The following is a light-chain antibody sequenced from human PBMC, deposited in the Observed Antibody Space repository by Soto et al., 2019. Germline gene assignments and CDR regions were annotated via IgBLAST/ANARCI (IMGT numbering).Light chain of an antibody. CDR2: DVS. Sequence: DIQLPQTTSTVSAYVGKSFTITFRASQSITTWLAWYQQRPGKAPKLLIYDVSSLQSGVPSRFSGSGSGTEFTLTISSLQPDDFATYYCQQHQSYSTFGQGTKVDIK. CDR3: QQHQSYST. V-gene: IGKV1-5*01. J-gene: IGKJ1*01. CDR1: QSITTW.